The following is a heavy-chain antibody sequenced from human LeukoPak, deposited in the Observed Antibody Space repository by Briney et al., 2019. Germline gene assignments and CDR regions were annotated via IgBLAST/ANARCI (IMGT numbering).Heavy chain of an antibody. Sequence: ASVKVSCKASGGTFSSYAISWVRQAPGQGLEWMGGNIPIFGTANYAQKFQGRVTITADESTSTAYMELSSLRSEDTAVYYCARDFDCGGDCYAFDIWGQGTMVTVSS. CDR3: ARDFDCGGDCYAFDI. CDR1: GGTFSSYA. CDR2: NIPIFGTA. J-gene: IGHJ3*02. V-gene: IGHV1-69*13. D-gene: IGHD2-21*02.